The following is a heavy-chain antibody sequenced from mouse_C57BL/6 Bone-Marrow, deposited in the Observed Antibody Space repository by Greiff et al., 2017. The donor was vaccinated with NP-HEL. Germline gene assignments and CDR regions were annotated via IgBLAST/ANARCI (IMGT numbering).Heavy chain of an antibody. CDR3: TTGDYDSWFAY. J-gene: IGHJ3*01. CDR1: GFNIKDHY. Sequence: VQLKESGAELVRPGASVKLSCTASGFNIKDHYMHWVKQMPEQGLEWIGWIDPENGDTEYASKFQGKATITADTSSNTAYLQLSSLTSEDTAVYYCTTGDYDSWFAYWGQGTLVTVSA. D-gene: IGHD2-4*01. V-gene: IGHV14-4*01. CDR2: IDPENGDT.